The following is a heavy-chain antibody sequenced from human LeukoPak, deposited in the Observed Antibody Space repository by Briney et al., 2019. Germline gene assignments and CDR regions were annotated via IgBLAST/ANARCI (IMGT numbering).Heavy chain of an antibody. CDR3: ARDGDYYDGLDY. CDR1: GGTFSSSA. V-gene: IGHV1-69*04. D-gene: IGHD3-22*01. CDR2: IIPILGIA. Sequence: GASVKVSCKASGGTFSSSAISWVRQAPGQGLEWMGRIIPILGIANYAQKFQGRVTITADKSTSTAYMELSSLRSEDTAVHYCARDGDYYDGLDYWGQGTLVTVSS. J-gene: IGHJ4*02.